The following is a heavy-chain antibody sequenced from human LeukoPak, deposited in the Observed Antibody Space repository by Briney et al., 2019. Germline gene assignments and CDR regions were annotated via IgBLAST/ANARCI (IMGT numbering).Heavy chain of an antibody. V-gene: IGHV3-30*02. Sequence: GGSLRLSCAASGFTFSSYGMHWVRQAPGKGLVWVAFIRYDGSNKYYADSVKGRFTISRDNSKNTLYLQMNSLRAEDTAVYYCAKRGNYSNFNYYYYMDFWGKGTTVTVSS. D-gene: IGHD4-11*01. CDR1: GFTFSSYG. CDR2: IRYDGSNK. J-gene: IGHJ6*03. CDR3: AKRGNYSNFNYYYYMDF.